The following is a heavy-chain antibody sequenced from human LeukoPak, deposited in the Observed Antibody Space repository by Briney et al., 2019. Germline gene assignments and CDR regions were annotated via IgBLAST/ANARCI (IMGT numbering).Heavy chain of an antibody. CDR1: GYSFTTYW. CDR3: ARAQSGYDFVPWYFDY. CDR2: IYPGDSDT. D-gene: IGHD5-12*01. J-gene: IGHJ4*02. V-gene: IGHV5-51*01. Sequence: GESLKISCEGSGYSFTTYWIGWVRQMPGKGLEWMGIIYPGDSDTRYSPSFQGQVTISADKSISTAYLQWSSLKASDTAMYYCARAQSGYDFVPWYFDYWGQGTLVTVSS.